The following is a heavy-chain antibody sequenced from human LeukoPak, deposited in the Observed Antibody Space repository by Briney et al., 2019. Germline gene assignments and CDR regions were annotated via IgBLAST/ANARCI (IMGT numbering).Heavy chain of an antibody. J-gene: IGHJ5*02. Sequence: GGSLTLSCAASGFTFSSYSMNWVRQAPGEGLEWVSSISSSSRYIYYADSVKGRFTISRDNAKNSLYLQMNSLRAEDTAVYYCARNNWAVPNNWFDPWGQRTLVTVSS. CDR3: ARNNWAVPNNWFDP. CDR1: GFTFSSYS. CDR2: ISSSSRYI. D-gene: IGHD1-20*01. V-gene: IGHV3-21*01.